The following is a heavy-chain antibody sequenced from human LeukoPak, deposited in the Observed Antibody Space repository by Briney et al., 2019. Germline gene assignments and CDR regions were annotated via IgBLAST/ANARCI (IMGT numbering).Heavy chain of an antibody. CDR3: ARDGDSSSIDY. Sequence: GGSLRLSCAASGFTFSDYYTSWIRQAPGKVLEWVSYISSSVSTIYYAGSMKGRFTITRDNAKNSLFLQMNGLRAEDTAVYYCARDGDSSSIDYWGQGTLVTVSS. D-gene: IGHD6-6*01. J-gene: IGHJ4*02. CDR2: ISSSVSTI. CDR1: GFTFSDYY. V-gene: IGHV3-11*04.